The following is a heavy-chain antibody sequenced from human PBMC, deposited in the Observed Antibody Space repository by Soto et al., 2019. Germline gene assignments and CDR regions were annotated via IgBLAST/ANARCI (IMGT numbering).Heavy chain of an antibody. CDR3: ARGDGDYGRRLDP. D-gene: IGHD4-17*01. Sequence: EVQLVESGGDLVQPGGSLRVSCAASGFPVSSNYVSWVRQAPGKGLEWVSILYDGGSTYYADSVKGRFTISRDNFKNMVYLQMNSLRAEDTAVYYCARGDGDYGRRLDPWGQGTQVTVSS. CDR1: GFPVSSNY. V-gene: IGHV3-66*01. J-gene: IGHJ5*02. CDR2: LYDGGST.